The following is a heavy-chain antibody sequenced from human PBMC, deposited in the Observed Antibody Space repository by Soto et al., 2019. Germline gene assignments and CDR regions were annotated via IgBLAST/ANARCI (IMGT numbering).Heavy chain of an antibody. V-gene: IGHV3-21*01. Sequence: GGSLRLSCAASGFTFSSYSMNWVRQAPGKGLEWVSSISSSSSYIYYADSVKGRFTISRDNAKNSLYLQMNSLRAEDTAVYYCARDPHYDSSGYYTGNFDYWGQGTLVTVSS. CDR3: ARDPHYDSSGYYTGNFDY. CDR1: GFTFSSYS. J-gene: IGHJ4*02. CDR2: ISSSSSYI. D-gene: IGHD3-22*01.